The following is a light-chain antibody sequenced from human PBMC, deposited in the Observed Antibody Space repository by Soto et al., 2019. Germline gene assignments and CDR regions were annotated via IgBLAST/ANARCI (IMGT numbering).Light chain of an antibody. J-gene: IGKJ1*01. CDR2: GAS. CDR3: QQYGSWWT. V-gene: IGKV3-20*01. Sequence: EIVLTQSPGTLSLSPGARATLSCRASQSVSSSYLAWYQQKPGQAPRLLSYGASSRATGIPDRFSGSGSGTNFTITISRLEPEDFAVYYCQQYGSWWTFGQGTKVEIK. CDR1: QSVSSSY.